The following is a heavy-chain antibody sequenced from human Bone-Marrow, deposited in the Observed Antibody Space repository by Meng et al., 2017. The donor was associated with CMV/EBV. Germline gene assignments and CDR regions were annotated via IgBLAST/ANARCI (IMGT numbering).Heavy chain of an antibody. V-gene: IGHV1-24*01. Sequence: ASVKVSCKVSGYTLTELSMHWVRQAPGKGLEWMGGFDPEDGETIYAQKFQGRVTMTEDTSTDTAYMELSSLRSEDTAVYYCAIRDIVVVPAATREWFDPWGQGTLVTVSS. D-gene: IGHD2-2*01. J-gene: IGHJ5*02. CDR1: GYTLTELS. CDR2: FDPEDGET. CDR3: AIRDIVVVPAATREWFDP.